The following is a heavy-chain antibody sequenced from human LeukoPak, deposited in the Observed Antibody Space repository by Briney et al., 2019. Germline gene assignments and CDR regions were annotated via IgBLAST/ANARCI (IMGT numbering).Heavy chain of an antibody. J-gene: IGHJ4*02. CDR1: GVSINTCCYY. Sequence: SETLSLTCAVSGVSINTCCYYWTWIRQPPGKGLEWIGYKYYCGSTRYNSSLRSRLSLSLDTSNNQFSLKLSSVTAADTAVYYCARGRSFGFDFDSWGQGTLVIVSS. CDR2: KYYCGST. CDR3: ARGRSFGFDFDS. V-gene: IGHV4-61*01. D-gene: IGHD3-3*02.